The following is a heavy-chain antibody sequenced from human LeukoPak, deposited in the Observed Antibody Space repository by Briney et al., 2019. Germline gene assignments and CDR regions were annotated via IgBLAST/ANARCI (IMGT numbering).Heavy chain of an antibody. Sequence: GASLKISCKGSGYSFTSYWISWVRQMPGKGLEWMGRIDPSDSYTNYSPSFQGHVTISADKSISTAYLQWSSLKASDTAMYYCARLGYYDILTGPKEPNWFDPWGQGTLVTVSS. CDR2: IDPSDSYT. J-gene: IGHJ5*02. V-gene: IGHV5-10-1*01. D-gene: IGHD3-9*01. CDR1: GYSFTSYW. CDR3: ARLGYYDILTGPKEPNWFDP.